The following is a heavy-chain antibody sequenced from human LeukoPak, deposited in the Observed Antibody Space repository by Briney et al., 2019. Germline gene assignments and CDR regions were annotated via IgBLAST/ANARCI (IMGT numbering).Heavy chain of an antibody. Sequence: ASVKVSCKASGYTFTGYYMHWVRQAPGQGLEWMGWINPNSGGTNYAQKFQGRVTMTRDTSNSTAYVELSRLRSDDTAVYYCARGTRAPIAAAGMLYYFDYWGQGTLVTVSS. J-gene: IGHJ4*02. CDR1: GYTFTGYY. CDR2: INPNSGGT. D-gene: IGHD6-13*01. CDR3: ARGTRAPIAAAGMLYYFDY. V-gene: IGHV1-2*02.